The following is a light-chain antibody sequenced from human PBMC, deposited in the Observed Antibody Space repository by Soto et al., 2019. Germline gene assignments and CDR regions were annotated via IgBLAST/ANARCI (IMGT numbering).Light chain of an antibody. CDR2: GAS. Sequence: ENVLTQSPGTLSLSPGDRATLSCRASQSVGHNYLAWFQQKPGQAPRLLIYGASSRATGIPDRFSGSGSGTEFTLTISSLQSEDFAVYFCQNYKYWPYTFGQGTRLEIK. V-gene: IGKV3-20*01. CDR3: QNYKYWPYT. CDR1: QSVGHNY. J-gene: IGKJ5*01.